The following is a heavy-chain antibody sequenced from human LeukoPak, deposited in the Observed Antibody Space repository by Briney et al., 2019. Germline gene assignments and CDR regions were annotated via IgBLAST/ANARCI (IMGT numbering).Heavy chain of an antibody. V-gene: IGHV3-15*01. J-gene: IGHJ3*02. Sequence: PGGSLRLSCAASGFTFSNAWMSWVRQAPGKGLEWVGRIKSKTDGGTTDYAAPVKGRFTISRDDSKNTLYLQMNSLKTEDTAVYYCTTAYYDILTGYLDAFDIWGQGTMATVSS. CDR1: GFTFSNAW. D-gene: IGHD3-9*01. CDR3: TTAYYDILTGYLDAFDI. CDR2: IKSKTDGGTT.